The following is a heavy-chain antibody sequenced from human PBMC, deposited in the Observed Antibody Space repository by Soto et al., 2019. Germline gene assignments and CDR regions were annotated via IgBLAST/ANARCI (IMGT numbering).Heavy chain of an antibody. D-gene: IGHD2-15*01. CDR3: ARHSYVDNSFDP. V-gene: IGHV4-34*01. J-gene: IGHJ5*02. Sequence: PSETLSLTCAVYGGSFSGYYWSWIRQPPGKGLEWIGEINHSGSTYYNPSLKSRVTISVDTSKNQFSLKLSSVTAAHTAVYYCARHSYVDNSFDPWGQGTLVTVSS. CDR2: INHSGST. CDR1: GGSFSGYY.